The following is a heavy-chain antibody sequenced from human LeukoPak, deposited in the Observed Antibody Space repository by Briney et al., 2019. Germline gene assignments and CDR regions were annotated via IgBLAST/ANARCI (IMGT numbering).Heavy chain of an antibody. D-gene: IGHD4-17*01. V-gene: IGHV1-18*01. CDR3: ARPHVGDYYFDY. CDR1: GFTFTSYG. Sequence: ASVKVSCKASGFTFTSYGISWVRQAPGQGLEWMGWISAYNGNTNYAQKVQGRVTMTTDTSTSTAYRELRSLRSDDTAVYYCARPHVGDYYFDYWGQGTLVTVSS. CDR2: ISAYNGNT. J-gene: IGHJ4*02.